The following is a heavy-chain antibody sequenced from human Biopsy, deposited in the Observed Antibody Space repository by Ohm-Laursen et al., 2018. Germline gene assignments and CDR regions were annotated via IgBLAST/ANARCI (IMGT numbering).Heavy chain of an antibody. CDR1: GGTFSNYG. CDR3: ARDLLEWSLHS. CDR2: IYPNSGDT. V-gene: IGHV1-2*02. J-gene: IGHJ4*02. Sequence: GASVKVSCKAPGGTFSNYGVNWVRQAPGQGPEWMGSIYPNSGDTDFAQKFQGRVSMTRDTPVSTAYLELSSLRSDDTAIYYCARDLLEWSLHSWGQGTRVSVSA. D-gene: IGHD3-3*01.